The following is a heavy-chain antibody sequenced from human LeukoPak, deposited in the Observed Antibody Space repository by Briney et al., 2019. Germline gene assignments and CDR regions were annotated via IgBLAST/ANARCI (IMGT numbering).Heavy chain of an antibody. CDR2: IYYSGST. Sequence: SETLSLTCTVSGGPISSSSYYWVWIRQPPGKGLEWIGSIYYSGSTYYNPSLKSRVTIFVDTSKNQFSLRLTSVTAADTAIYCCARIVLLPAAIGGGNWFDPWGQGTLVTVSS. J-gene: IGHJ5*02. CDR3: ARIVLLPAAIGGGNWFDP. D-gene: IGHD2-2*01. CDR1: GGPISSSSYY. V-gene: IGHV4-39*01.